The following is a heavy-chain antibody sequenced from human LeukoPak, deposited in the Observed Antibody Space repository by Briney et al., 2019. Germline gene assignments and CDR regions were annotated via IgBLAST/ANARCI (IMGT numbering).Heavy chain of an antibody. Sequence: ASVKVSCKASGYTFTNYGLSWARQAPGQGLEWMGWISAYNGHTNYAQKFQDRVTMTTDTSTSTASMELRSLRSDDTAVYYCARLIPQKWELPGKWFDPWGQGTLVTVSS. J-gene: IGHJ5*02. CDR2: ISAYNGHT. D-gene: IGHD1-26*01. V-gene: IGHV1-18*01. CDR3: ARLIPQKWELPGKWFDP. CDR1: GYTFTNYG.